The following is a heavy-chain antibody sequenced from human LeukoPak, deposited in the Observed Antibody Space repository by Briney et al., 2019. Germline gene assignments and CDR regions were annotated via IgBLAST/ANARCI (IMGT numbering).Heavy chain of an antibody. V-gene: IGHV3-7*01. Sequence: GGSLRLSCAASGFTFSSYWMSWVRQAPRKGLEWVANIKQDGSEKYYVDSVKGRFTISRDNAQNSLYLQMNSLRAEDTAVYYCAVVSDYDFWSGHDYWGQGTLVAVSS. J-gene: IGHJ4*02. D-gene: IGHD3-3*01. CDR3: AVVSDYDFWSGHDY. CDR2: IKQDGSEK. CDR1: GFTFSSYW.